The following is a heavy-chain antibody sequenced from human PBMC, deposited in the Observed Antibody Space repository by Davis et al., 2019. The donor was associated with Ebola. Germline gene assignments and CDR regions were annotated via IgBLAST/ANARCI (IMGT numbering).Heavy chain of an antibody. D-gene: IGHD6-19*01. Sequence: MPSETLSLTCAVSGGSISSSNWWSWVRQPPGKGLEWIGEIYHSGSTNYNPSLKSRVTISVDKSKNQFSLKLSSVTTADTAVYYCARDKVAVAGSAYYYYGMDVWGQGTTVTVSS. J-gene: IGHJ6*02. CDR1: GGSISSSNW. CDR2: IYHSGST. V-gene: IGHV4-4*02. CDR3: ARDKVAVAGSAYYYYGMDV.